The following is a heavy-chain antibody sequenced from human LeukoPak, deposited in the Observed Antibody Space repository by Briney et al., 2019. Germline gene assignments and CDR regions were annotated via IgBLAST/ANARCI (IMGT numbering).Heavy chain of an antibody. Sequence: PGGSLRLSCAASGFTFNTYWMAWVRQAPGKGLEWVANIKEDESAKHQADSVKGRFTISRDNARNSVYLQMSSLRGDDTAVYYCARDVGGSLDYWGQGNLVTVSS. CDR2: IKEDESAK. CDR1: GFTFNTYW. D-gene: IGHD1-26*01. V-gene: IGHV3-7*01. J-gene: IGHJ4*02. CDR3: ARDVGGSLDY.